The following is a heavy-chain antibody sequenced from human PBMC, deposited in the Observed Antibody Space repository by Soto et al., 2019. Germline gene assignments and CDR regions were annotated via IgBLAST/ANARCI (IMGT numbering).Heavy chain of an antibody. D-gene: IGHD1-20*01. Sequence: PSETLSLTCTVSGGSISSYYWSWIRQPPGKGLEWIGYIYYSGSTNYNPSLKSRVTISVDTSKNQFSLKLSSVTAADTAVYYCARENNQSKGYYFDYWAQGTLVTVSS. CDR3: ARENNQSKGYYFDY. J-gene: IGHJ4*02. CDR1: GGSISSYY. V-gene: IGHV4-59*01. CDR2: IYYSGST.